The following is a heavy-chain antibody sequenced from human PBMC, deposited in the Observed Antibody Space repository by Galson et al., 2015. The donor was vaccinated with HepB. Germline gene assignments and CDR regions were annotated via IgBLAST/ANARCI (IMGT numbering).Heavy chain of an antibody. Sequence: SLRLSCAASGFTFSAYGMHWVRQAPGKGLESVAVISNDGKNKNYADSLRGRFTISRDNPKNTLSLQMNSLRTEDTAVYYCARRRCTGGSCYSDYWGQGTLVTASS. CDR1: GFTFSAYG. CDR2: ISNDGKNK. V-gene: IGHV3-30*04. D-gene: IGHD2-8*02. J-gene: IGHJ4*02. CDR3: ARRRCTGGSCYSDY.